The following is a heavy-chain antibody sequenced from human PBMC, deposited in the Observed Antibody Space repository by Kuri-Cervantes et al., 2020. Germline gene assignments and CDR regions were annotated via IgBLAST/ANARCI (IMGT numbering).Heavy chain of an antibody. V-gene: IGHV4-59*13. CDR3: ARVVGYSSSWTFDYYYYMDV. J-gene: IGHJ6*03. Sequence: SETLSLTCTVSGGSISSYYWNWIRQPPGKGLEWIGYIYYSGSTNYNPSLKSRVTISVDTSKNQFSLKLSSVTAADTAVYYCARVVGYSSSWTFDYYYYMDVWGKGTTVTVSS. D-gene: IGHD6-13*01. CDR2: IYYSGST. CDR1: GGSISSYY.